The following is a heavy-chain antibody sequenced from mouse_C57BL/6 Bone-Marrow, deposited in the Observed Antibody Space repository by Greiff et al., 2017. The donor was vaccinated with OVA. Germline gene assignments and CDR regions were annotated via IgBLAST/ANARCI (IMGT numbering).Heavy chain of an antibody. CDR2: IHPNSGST. V-gene: IGHV1-64*01. CDR1: GYTFTSYW. D-gene: IGHD2-2*01. J-gene: IGHJ4*01. Sequence: VQLQQPGAELVKPGASVKLSCKASGYTFTSYWMHWVKQRPGQGLEWIGMIHPNSGSTNYNEKFKSKATLTVDKSSSTAYMQLSSLTSEDSAFYCGARWGYGSLYYYAMDYWGQGTSVTVSS. CDR3: ARWGYGSLYYYAMDY.